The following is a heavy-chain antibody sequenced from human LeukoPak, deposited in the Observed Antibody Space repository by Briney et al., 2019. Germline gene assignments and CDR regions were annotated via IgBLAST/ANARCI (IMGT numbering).Heavy chain of an antibody. V-gene: IGHV3-30*18. CDR1: GFTFSSYG. J-gene: IGHJ4*02. D-gene: IGHD2-2*01. CDR3: AKSRWDIVVVPAASYFDY. Sequence: PGGSLTLSCAASGFTFSSYGMHWVRQAPGKGLEWVAVISYDGSNKYYADSVKGRFTISRDNSKNTLYLQMNSLRAEDTAVYYCAKSRWDIVVVPAASYFDYWGQGTLVTVSS. CDR2: ISYDGSNK.